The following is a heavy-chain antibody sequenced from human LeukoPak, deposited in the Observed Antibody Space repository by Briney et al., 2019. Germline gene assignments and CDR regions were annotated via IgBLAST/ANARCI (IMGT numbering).Heavy chain of an antibody. CDR2: FYPGDSYP. J-gene: IGHJ4*02. CDR1: GYSFTSYY. CDR3: ARQIKDGYFDL. V-gene: IGHV5-51*01. Sequence: GESLKISCKGSGYSFTSYYIAWVRQLPGKGLEWMGIFYPGDSYPRYSPSFQGQVTISADKSIGTTYLQWTSLQASDSAMYYCARQIKDGYFDLWGQGTLVTVSS. D-gene: IGHD5-24*01.